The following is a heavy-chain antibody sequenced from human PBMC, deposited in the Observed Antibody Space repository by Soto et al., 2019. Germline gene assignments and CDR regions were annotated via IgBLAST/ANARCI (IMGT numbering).Heavy chain of an antibody. CDR3: ARVLIFVDTAMVNWFDP. J-gene: IGHJ5*02. Sequence: PSETLSLTCAVSGGSISSSNWWSWVRQPPGKGLEWIGEIYHIGSTNYNPSLKSRVTISVDKSKNQFSLKLSSVTAADTAVYYCARVLIFVDTAMVNWFDPWGQGTLVTVSS. D-gene: IGHD5-18*01. CDR1: GGSISSSNW. V-gene: IGHV4-4*02. CDR2: IYHIGST.